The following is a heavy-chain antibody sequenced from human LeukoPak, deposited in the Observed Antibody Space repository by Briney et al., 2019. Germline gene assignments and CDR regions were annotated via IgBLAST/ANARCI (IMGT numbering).Heavy chain of an antibody. V-gene: IGHV4-39*01. Sequence: SETLSLTCTVSGGSVSSIPVYWGWIRQPPEKGLQWIGNIYYSGSTYYNPSLSSRVTMSVDTSKNQFSLKMTSVTAADTAVYYCARLSKGRYFDYIFDYWGQGILVTVSS. CDR3: ARLSKGRYFDYIFDY. CDR2: IYYSGST. D-gene: IGHD3-9*01. CDR1: GGSVSSIPVY. J-gene: IGHJ4*02.